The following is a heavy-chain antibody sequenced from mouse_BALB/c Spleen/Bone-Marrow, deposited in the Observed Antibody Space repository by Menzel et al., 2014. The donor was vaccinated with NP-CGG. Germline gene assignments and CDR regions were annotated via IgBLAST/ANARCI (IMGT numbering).Heavy chain of an antibody. D-gene: IGHD3-2*01. V-gene: IGHV5-4*02. CDR2: ISDGGSCT. CDR3: ARGGQLGAMDY. CDR1: GFTFSDYY. J-gene: IGHJ4*01. Sequence: EVKLMESGGGLVKPGGSLKLSCAASGFTFSDYYMYWVRQTPEKRLEWVATISDGGSCTYYPDSVKGRFTISRDNAKSNLYLQMSSLKSEDTAMYYCARGGQLGAMDYWGQGTSVTVSS.